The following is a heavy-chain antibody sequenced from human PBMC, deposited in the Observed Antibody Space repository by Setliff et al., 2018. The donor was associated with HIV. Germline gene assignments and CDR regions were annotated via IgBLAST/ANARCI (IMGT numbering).Heavy chain of an antibody. CDR2: ISTYSGNT. J-gene: IGHJ6*03. CDR1: GYTFTNYD. D-gene: IGHD3-16*01. Sequence: VASVKVSCKASGYTFTNYDISWVRQAPGQGLEWMGWISTYSGNTNYAQKLQGRVTMTTDTSTSTAYMELRSLRSDDTAVYYCARVEAFGGVSYSYYYMDVWGKGATVTVS. CDR3: ARVEAFGGVSYSYYYMDV. V-gene: IGHV1-18*01.